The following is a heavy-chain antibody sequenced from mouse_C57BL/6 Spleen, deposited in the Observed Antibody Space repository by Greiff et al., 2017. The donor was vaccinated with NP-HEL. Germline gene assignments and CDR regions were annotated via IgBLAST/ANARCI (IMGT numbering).Heavy chain of an antibody. CDR3: AREGLYYGSSHFDD. J-gene: IGHJ2*01. V-gene: IGHV1-78*01. CDR1: GYTFTDHT. Sequence: QVQLQQSDAELVKPGASVKISCKVSGYTFTDHTIHWMKQRPEQGLEWIGYIYPRDGSTKYNEKFKGKATLTADKSSSTAYMQLNSLTAEDSAFYVCAREGLYYGSSHFDDWGKGTTLTVSS. D-gene: IGHD1-1*01. CDR2: IYPRDGST.